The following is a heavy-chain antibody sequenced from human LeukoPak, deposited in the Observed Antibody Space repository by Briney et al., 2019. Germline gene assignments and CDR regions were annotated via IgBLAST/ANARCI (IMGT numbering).Heavy chain of an antibody. J-gene: IGHJ3*02. D-gene: IGHD3-22*01. V-gene: IGHV4-38-2*02. CDR1: GYSISSGYY. CDR3: ARDHYHDSSGYPSRGAFDI. Sequence: TSETLSLTCTVSGYSISSGYYWGWIRQPPGKGLEWIGSIYHSGSTYYNPSLKSRVTMSVDTSKNQFSLKLSSVTAADTAVYYCARDHYHDSSGYPSRGAFDIWGQGTMVTVSS. CDR2: IYHSGST.